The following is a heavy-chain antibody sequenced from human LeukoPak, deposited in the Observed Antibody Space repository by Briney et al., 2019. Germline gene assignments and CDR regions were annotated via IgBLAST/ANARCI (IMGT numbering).Heavy chain of an antibody. Sequence: SETLSLTCAVSGYSISSGYYWGWIRQPPGKGLEWIGSIYHSGSTYYNPSLKSRVTISVDTSKNQFSLKLSSVTAADTAVYYRARLYREGYSYGFPHYFDYWGQGTLVTVSS. CDR2: IYHSGST. J-gene: IGHJ4*02. CDR1: GYSISSGYY. V-gene: IGHV4-38-2*01. CDR3: ARLYREGYSYGFPHYFDY. D-gene: IGHD5-18*01.